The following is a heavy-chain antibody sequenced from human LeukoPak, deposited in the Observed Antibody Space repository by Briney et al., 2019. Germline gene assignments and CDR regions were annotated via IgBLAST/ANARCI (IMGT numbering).Heavy chain of an antibody. D-gene: IGHD3-10*01. V-gene: IGHV3-30-3*01. CDR1: GFTFSSYA. J-gene: IGHJ4*02. CDR2: ISYDGSNK. Sequence: GGSLRLSCAASGFTFSSYAMHWVRQAPGKGLEWVAVISYDGSNKYYADSVKGRFTISGDNSKNTLYLQMNSLRAEGTAVYYCARDPYGSGSYLDYWGQGTLVTVSS. CDR3: ARDPYGSGSYLDY.